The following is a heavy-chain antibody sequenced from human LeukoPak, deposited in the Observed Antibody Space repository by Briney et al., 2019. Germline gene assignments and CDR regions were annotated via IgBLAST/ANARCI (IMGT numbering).Heavy chain of an antibody. V-gene: IGHV4-59*01. Sequence: SETLSLTCTVSGGSISSYYWNWIRQPPGKGLEWIGYIYYSGSTNYNPSLKSRVTISVDTSKNQFSLKLTSVTAADTAVYYCAAHYGSGSYPGYWGQGTLVTVSS. CDR1: GGSISSYY. CDR2: IYYSGST. J-gene: IGHJ4*02. CDR3: AAHYGSGSYPGY. D-gene: IGHD3-10*01.